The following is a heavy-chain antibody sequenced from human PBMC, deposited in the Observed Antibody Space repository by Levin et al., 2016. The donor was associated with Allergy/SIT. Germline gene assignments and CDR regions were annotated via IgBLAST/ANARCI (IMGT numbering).Heavy chain of an antibody. J-gene: IGHJ4*02. D-gene: IGHD6-13*01. V-gene: IGHV3-30*03. CDR3: ARDPSSWSFFDY. Sequence: GESLKISCAASGFTFSSYGMHWVRQAPGKGLEWVAVISYDGSNKYYADSVKGRFTISRDNSKNTLYLQMNSLRAEDTAVYYCARDPSSWSFFDYWGQGTLVTVSS. CDR1: GFTFSSYG. CDR2: ISYDGSNK.